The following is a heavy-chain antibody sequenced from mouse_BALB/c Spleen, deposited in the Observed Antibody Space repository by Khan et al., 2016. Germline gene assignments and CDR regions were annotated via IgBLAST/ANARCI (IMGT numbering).Heavy chain of an antibody. CDR2: IDPPNDNT. Sequence: VQLQQSGAELVKPGASVKLSCIASGFSIQDTYIHWVRQRPEQGLDWIGRIDPPNDNTKYDPKSQGKATIKADTSSKTAYLKHNSLTYEDTDVFFSARMNYGDSWGQGTTLTVTS. CDR3: ARMNYGDS. D-gene: IGHD1-1*01. J-gene: IGHJ2*01. CDR1: GFSIQDTY. V-gene: IGHV14-3*02.